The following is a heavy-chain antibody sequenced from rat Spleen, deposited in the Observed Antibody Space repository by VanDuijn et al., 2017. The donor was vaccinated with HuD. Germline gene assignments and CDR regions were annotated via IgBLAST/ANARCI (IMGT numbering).Heavy chain of an antibody. V-gene: IGHV5S23*01. Sequence: EVQLVESGGGLVQPGRSLKLSCAASGFTFSNYYMAWVRQAPTKGLEWVASITNSGGSTYYRDSVKGRFTISRDNAKSTLYLQMDSLRSEDTATYYCARGGGIDHWGQGVMVTVSA. J-gene: IGHJ2*01. CDR2: ITNSGGST. CDR3: ARGGGIDH. D-gene: IGHD1-11*01. CDR1: GFTFSNYY.